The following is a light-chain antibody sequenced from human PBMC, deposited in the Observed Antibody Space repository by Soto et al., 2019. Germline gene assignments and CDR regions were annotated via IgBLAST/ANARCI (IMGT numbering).Light chain of an antibody. Sequence: EIVLTQSPATLSLSPGERATLSCRASQSVSNNYLAWYQQKPGQAPRLLIYGASNRATGIPDRFSGSGAGTDFTLTISRLEPEDSAIYYCQQYNNWWTFGQGTKVDIK. V-gene: IGKV3D-20*02. J-gene: IGKJ1*01. CDR3: QQYNNWWT. CDR1: QSVSNNY. CDR2: GAS.